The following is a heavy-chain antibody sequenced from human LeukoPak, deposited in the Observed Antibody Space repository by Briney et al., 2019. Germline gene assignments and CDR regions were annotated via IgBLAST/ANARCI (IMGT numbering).Heavy chain of an antibody. D-gene: IGHD5-24*01. V-gene: IGHV4-38-2*01. CDR1: GYSISSGYY. CDR3: ARHNSYFDY. J-gene: IGHJ4*02. CDR2: IYHSGST. Sequence: SETLSLTCAVSGYSISSGYYWGWTRQPPGKGLEWIGSIYHSGSTYYNPSLKSRVTISVDTSKNQFSLKLSSVTAADTAVYYCARHNSYFDYWGQGTLVTVSS.